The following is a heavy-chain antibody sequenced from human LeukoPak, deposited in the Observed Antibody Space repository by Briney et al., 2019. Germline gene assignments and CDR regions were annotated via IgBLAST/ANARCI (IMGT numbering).Heavy chain of an antibody. CDR1: GGSISSYY. D-gene: IGHD5-18*01. V-gene: IGHV4-59*08. Sequence: SGTLSLTCTVSGGSISSYYWSWIRQPPGKGLEWIGYIYYSGSTNYNPSLKSRVTISVDTSKSQFSLKLSSVTAADTAVYYCARLGYSYDLDYWGQGTLVTVSS. CDR3: ARLGYSYDLDY. CDR2: IYYSGST. J-gene: IGHJ4*02.